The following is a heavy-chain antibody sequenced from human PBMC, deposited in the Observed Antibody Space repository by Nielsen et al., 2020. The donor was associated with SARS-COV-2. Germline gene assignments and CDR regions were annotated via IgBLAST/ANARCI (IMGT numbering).Heavy chain of an antibody. V-gene: IGHV1-3*01. CDR1: GYTSTNFH. D-gene: IGHD3-16*02. J-gene: IGHJ5*02. CDR2: IHVGSGNT. Sequence: ASVTVSCQASGYTSTNFHIHWVRHAPGQSLEWMGWIHVGSGNTKYSPRFQGRVTFTSDTSATTALMELSSLKSEDTAVYFCVIVTAALAFDPWGQGTLVTVSS. CDR3: VIVTAALAFDP.